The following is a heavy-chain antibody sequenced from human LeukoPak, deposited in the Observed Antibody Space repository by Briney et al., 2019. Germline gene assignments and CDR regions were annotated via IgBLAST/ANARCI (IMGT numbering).Heavy chain of an antibody. D-gene: IGHD6-13*01. CDR1: WFTLSTQW. V-gene: IGHV3-7*01. CDR2: ITTAGSET. J-gene: IGHJ4*02. CDR3: VTTTRSRAGDY. Sequence: GGSLRLSCTASWFTLSTQWMTGLRQPLGKGLEWAAKITTAGSETQYVDSMKGRFTISRDNAKNSLYLQMSSLRAEDTAIYYCVTTTRSRAGDYWGQGTLVTVSS.